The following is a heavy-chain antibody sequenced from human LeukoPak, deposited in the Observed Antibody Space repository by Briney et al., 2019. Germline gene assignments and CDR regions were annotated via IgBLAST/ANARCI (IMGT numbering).Heavy chain of an antibody. J-gene: IGHJ6*02. CDR2: ISWDTGII. D-gene: IGHD3-10*01. V-gene: IGHV3-9*01. Sequence: SGGSLRLSCAASGFTFDDYAMHWVRQAPGKGLEWVSSISWDTGIIGYAVSVKGRFTISRDNAKNSPFLQMESLRVEDTALYYCAKDQYYSGSGTMKYDYYYGLDVWGQGTTVTVSS. CDR1: GFTFDDYA. CDR3: AKDQYYSGSGTMKYDYYYGLDV.